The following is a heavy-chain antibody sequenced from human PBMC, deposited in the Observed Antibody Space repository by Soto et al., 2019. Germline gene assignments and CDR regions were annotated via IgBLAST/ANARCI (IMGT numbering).Heavy chain of an antibody. V-gene: IGHV1-24*01. CDR1: GYTLTELS. D-gene: IGHD6-13*01. CDR2: FDPEDGET. CDR3: ASQSSSGDYHWFDP. J-gene: IGHJ5*02. Sequence: ASVKVSCKVSGYTLTELSMHWVRQAPGKGLAWMGGFDPEDGETIYAQKFQGRVTMTEDTSTDTAYMELSSLRSEDTAVYYCASQSSSGDYHWFDPSGQASLVTVSS.